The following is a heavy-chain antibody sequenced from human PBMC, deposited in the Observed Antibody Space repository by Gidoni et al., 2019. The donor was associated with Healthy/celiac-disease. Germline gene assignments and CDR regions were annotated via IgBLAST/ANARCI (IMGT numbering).Heavy chain of an antibody. CDR1: GVTFSSYA. V-gene: IGHV3-23*01. J-gene: IGHJ4*02. CDR3: AKDYGWFGDGFFDY. CDR2: ISGSGGST. D-gene: IGHD3-10*01. Sequence: EVQRLESGGGLVQPGGSLRLSCAASGVTFSSYAMSWVRQAPGKGLEWVSAISGSGGSTYYADSVKGRFTISRDNSKNTLYLQMNSLRAEDTAVYYGAKDYGWFGDGFFDYWGQGTLVTVSS.